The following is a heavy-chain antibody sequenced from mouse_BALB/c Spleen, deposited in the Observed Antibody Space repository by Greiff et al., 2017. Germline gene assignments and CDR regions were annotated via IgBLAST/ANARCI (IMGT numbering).Heavy chain of an antibody. CDR3: ASYDGLRGYAMDY. Sequence: QVHVKQSGAELMKPGASVKISCKATGYTFSSYWIEWVKQRPGHGLEWIGEILPGSGSTNYNEKFKGKATFTADTSSNTAYMQLSSLTSEDSAVYYCASYDGLRGYAMDYWGQGTSVTVSS. D-gene: IGHD2-3*01. J-gene: IGHJ4*01. CDR2: ILPGSGST. V-gene: IGHV1-9*01. CDR1: GYTFSSYW.